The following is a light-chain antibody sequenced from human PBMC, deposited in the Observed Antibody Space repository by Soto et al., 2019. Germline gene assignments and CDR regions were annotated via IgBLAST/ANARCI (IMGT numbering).Light chain of an antibody. V-gene: IGLV2-8*01. J-gene: IGLJ1*01. CDR2: EVS. CDR3: RSYEGSNNFV. Sequence: QSALTQPPSASGSPGQSVTISCTGTSSDVVGYNYVSWYQQHTGKAPKLMIYEVSKRPSGVPDRFSGSKSGNTASLTVSWLQAEDEADYCCRSYEGSNNFVFGTGTKVTVL. CDR1: SSDVVGYNY.